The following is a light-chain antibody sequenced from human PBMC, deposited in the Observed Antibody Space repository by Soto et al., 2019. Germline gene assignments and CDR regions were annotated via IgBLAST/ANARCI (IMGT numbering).Light chain of an antibody. V-gene: IGKV3-20*01. CDR3: QQYGTSPLMYT. CDR1: QSIINNY. Sequence: ESVLTQSPGSLSLSPGETATLSCRASQSIINNYLAWYQQKPGQAPRLLIYGASIRATGVSDRFSGSGSGTDFALTITRLEAEDFAVYYCQQYGTSPLMYTFGQGTKLRVK. J-gene: IGKJ2*01. CDR2: GAS.